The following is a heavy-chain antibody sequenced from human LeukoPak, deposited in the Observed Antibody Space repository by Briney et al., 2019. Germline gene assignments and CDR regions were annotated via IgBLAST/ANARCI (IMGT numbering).Heavy chain of an antibody. J-gene: IGHJ4*02. V-gene: IGHV4-59*08. Sequence: SETLSLTCTVSGDSISNHYWNWIRQPPGKGLEWIGYVFSSGSTDYNPSLKSRVTISLDTSRNLFSLSPTSVTAADTAVYYCGRHFGGSSGSFYTDYWGQGTLVTVSS. CDR2: VFSSGST. CDR1: GDSISNHY. CDR3: GRHFGGSSGSFYTDY. D-gene: IGHD3-10*01.